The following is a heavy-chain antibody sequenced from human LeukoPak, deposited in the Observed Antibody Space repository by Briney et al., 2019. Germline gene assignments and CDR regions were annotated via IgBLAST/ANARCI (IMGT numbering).Heavy chain of an antibody. V-gene: IGHV3-15*01. CDR1: GFTFSNAW. CDR3: TTQYDSSGYYWGYLDY. J-gene: IGHJ4*02. D-gene: IGHD3-22*01. CDR2: IKSKTDGGTT. Sequence: PGGSLRLSCAPSGFTFSNAWMSWVRQAPGKGLEWVGRIKSKTDGGTTDYAAPVKGRFTISRDDSKNTLYLQMNSLKTEDTAVYYCTTQYDSSGYYWGYLDYWGQGTLVTVSS.